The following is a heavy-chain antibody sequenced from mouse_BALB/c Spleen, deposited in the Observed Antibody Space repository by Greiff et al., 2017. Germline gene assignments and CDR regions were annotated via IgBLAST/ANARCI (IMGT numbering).Heavy chain of an antibody. D-gene: IGHD2-2*01. CDR3: ARGGYYVYVTWFAY. CDR1: GYTFTSYC. J-gene: IGHJ3*01. Sequence: LVESGPELVRPGASVKMSCKASGYTFTSYCMHWVKQRPGKGLEWIGMIDPSNSETRLNQKFKDKATLNVDKSSNTAYMQLSSLTSEDSAVYYCARGGYYVYVTWFAYWGQGTLVTVSA. CDR2: IDPSNSET. V-gene: IGHV1S127*01.